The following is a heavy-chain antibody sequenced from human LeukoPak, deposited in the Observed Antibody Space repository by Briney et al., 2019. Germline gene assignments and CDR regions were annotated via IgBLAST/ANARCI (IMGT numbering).Heavy chain of an antibody. J-gene: IGHJ4*02. D-gene: IGHD1-1*01. CDR2: INPNSGGT. V-gene: IGHV1-2*06. Sequence: GASVKVSCKASGYTFTGYYIHWVRQAPGQGLEWMGRINPNSGGTNYAQKFQGRVTMARDTSISTAYMELSRLRSDDTAVYYCATGDTGNEYWGQGTLVTVSS. CDR1: GYTFTGYY. CDR3: ATGDTGNEY.